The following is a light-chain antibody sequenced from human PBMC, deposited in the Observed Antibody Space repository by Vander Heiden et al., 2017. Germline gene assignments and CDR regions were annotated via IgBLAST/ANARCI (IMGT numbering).Light chain of an antibody. CDR1: NIVTKS. CDR2: DDS. V-gene: IGLV3-21*02. Sequence: SSVLTPPPSVSVAPGQTARITCGGYNIVTKSGHWYQQKPGQDAVVGVDDDSDGRSGMTEGLSGGNNGKTATLSISRGEEGDEDDDYCQVWDSSSDHLVVFGTGTKVAVL. CDR3: QVWDSSSDHLVV. J-gene: IGLJ1*01.